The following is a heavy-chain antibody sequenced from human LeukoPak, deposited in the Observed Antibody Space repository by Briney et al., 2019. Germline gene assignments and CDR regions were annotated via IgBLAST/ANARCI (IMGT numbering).Heavy chain of an antibody. Sequence: PGGSLRLSCAASGFTFSSYGMHWVRQAPGKGLEWVANIKADGSEKFYVDSVKGRFTISRDNAKNSLYLQMNSLRVEDTALYFCTKGAYGASWYVSESWGQGTLVTVSS. V-gene: IGHV3-7*03. CDR2: IKADGSEK. CDR1: GFTFSSYG. J-gene: IGHJ5*02. CDR3: TKGAYGASWYVSES. D-gene: IGHD6-13*01.